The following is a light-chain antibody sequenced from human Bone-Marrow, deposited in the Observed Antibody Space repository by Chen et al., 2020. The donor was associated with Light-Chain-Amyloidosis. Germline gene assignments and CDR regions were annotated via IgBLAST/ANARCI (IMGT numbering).Light chain of an antibody. V-gene: IGLV2-14*01. CDR1: SSDVGGDNH. J-gene: IGLJ1*01. Sequence: QSALTQPASVSGSPGQSNTISCTGTSSDVGGDNHVSWYQQHPDKAPKLMIYEVTNRPSWFPDRFSGSKSDNTASLTISGLQTEDEADYFCSSYTITNTLVFGSGTRVTVL. CDR3: SSYTITNTLV. CDR2: EVT.